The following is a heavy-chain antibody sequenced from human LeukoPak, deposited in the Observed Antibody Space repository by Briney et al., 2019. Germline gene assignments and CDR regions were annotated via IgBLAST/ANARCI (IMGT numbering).Heavy chain of an antibody. CDR3: ARHYGP. D-gene: IGHD3-10*01. CDR2: IYYSGST. V-gene: IGHV4-39*01. Sequence: TGGSLRLSCAASGFTFSSSAMSWVRQPPGKGLEWIGSIYYSGSTYYNPSLKSRVTISVDTSKNQFSLKLNSVTATDTAVYYCARHYGPWGQGTLVTVSS. J-gene: IGHJ4*02. CDR1: GFTFSSSA.